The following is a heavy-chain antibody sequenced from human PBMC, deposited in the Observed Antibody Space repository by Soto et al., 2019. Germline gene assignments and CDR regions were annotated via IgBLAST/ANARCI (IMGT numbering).Heavy chain of an antibody. CDR2: IIPSLDMA. Sequence: QVHLVQSGAEVKKPGSSVKVSCEASADTFNSHTLSWVRQAPGQGLEWMGRIIPSLDMANYAQTLQGRVTITAYKSTNTAYMERSSMRSEDTAIYCCARDVSLSGDFAQWGQGALVTVSS. D-gene: IGHD4-17*01. V-gene: IGHV1-69*08. J-gene: IGHJ4*02. CDR3: ARDVSLSGDFAQ. CDR1: ADTFNSHT.